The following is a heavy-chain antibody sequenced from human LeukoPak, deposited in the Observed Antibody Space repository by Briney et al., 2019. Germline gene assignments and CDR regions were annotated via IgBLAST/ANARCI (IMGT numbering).Heavy chain of an antibody. D-gene: IGHD3-3*01. J-gene: IGHJ6*02. Sequence: PGGSLRLSCAASGFTFSNYAMSWVRQAPGKGLEWVSAISDSAGSTYYADSVKGRFTISRDNSKNTLYLQMNGLRAEDTAVYYCAKAVPNYDFWSGYYNHGMDVWGQGTTVTVSS. V-gene: IGHV3-23*01. CDR2: ISDSAGST. CDR3: AKAVPNYDFWSGYYNHGMDV. CDR1: GFTFSNYA.